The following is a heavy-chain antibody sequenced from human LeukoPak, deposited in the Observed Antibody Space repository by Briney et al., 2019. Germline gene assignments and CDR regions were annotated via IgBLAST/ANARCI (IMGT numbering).Heavy chain of an antibody. CDR3: ARENYYGSGSYYT. CDR2: IIPIFGTA. Sequence: ASVKVSCKASGYTFTGYYMHWVRQAPGQGLEWMGGIIPIFGTANYAQKFQGRVTITADKSASTAYMELSSLRSEDTAVYYCARENYYGSGSYYTWGQGTLVTVSS. J-gene: IGHJ5*02. V-gene: IGHV1-69*06. D-gene: IGHD3-10*01. CDR1: GYTFTGYY.